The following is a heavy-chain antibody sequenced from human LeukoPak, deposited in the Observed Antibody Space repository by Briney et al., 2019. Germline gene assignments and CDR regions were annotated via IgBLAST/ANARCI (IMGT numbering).Heavy chain of an antibody. J-gene: IGHJ5*02. V-gene: IGHV4-61*02. CDR3: AREVRSAWASFDP. CDR1: GGSISSGSYY. D-gene: IGHD1-26*01. CDR2: IYNSGST. Sequence: SETLSLTCTVSGGSISSGSYYWSWIRQPAGKGLEWIGRIYNSGSTNYNPSLNSRVTISVDTSKNQFSLKLNSVTAADTAVYYCAREVRSAWASFDPWGQGTLVTVSS.